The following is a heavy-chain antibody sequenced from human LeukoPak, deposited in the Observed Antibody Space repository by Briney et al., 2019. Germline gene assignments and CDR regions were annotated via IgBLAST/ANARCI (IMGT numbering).Heavy chain of an antibody. D-gene: IGHD2-15*01. CDR2: INHSGST. V-gene: IGHV4-34*01. J-gene: IGHJ4*02. CDR3: ARGLDCTGGSCYSSYFDY. Sequence: PSETLSLTCAVDGGSFSGYYWSWIRQPPGKGREWIGEINHSGSTNYNPSLKSRVTISVDTSKNQFSLKLSSVTAADTAVYYCARGLDCTGGSCYSSYFDYWGQGTLVTVSS. CDR1: GGSFSGYY.